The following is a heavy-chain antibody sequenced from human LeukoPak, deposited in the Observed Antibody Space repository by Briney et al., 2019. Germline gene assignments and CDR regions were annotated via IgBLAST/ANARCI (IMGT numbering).Heavy chain of an antibody. D-gene: IGHD1-26*01. V-gene: IGHV3-23*01. CDR3: AKDRGWELLPNWFDP. CDR1: GFTFSSYA. Sequence: PGGSLRLSCAASGFTFSSYAMSWVRQAPGEGLEWVSAISGSGGSTYYADSVKGRFTISRDNSKNTLYLQMNSLRAEDTAVYYCAKDRGWELLPNWFDPWGQGNLVTVSS. J-gene: IGHJ5*02. CDR2: ISGSGGST.